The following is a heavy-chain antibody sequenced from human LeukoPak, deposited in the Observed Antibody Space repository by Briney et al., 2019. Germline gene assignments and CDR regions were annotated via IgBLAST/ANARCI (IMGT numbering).Heavy chain of an antibody. CDR1: GGTFSSYA. J-gene: IGHJ5*02. V-gene: IGHV1-69*01. CDR2: IIPIFGTA. Sequence: ASVKVSCKASGGTFSSYAISWVRPAPGQGLEWMGGIIPIFGTANYAQKFQGRVTITADESTSTAYMELSSLRSEDTAVYYCARGYGDYENWFDPWGQGTLVTVSS. CDR3: ARGYGDYENWFDP. D-gene: IGHD4-17*01.